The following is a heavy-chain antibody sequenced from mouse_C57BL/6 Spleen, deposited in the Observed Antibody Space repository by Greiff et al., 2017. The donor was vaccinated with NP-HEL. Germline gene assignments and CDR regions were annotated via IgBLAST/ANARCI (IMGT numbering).Heavy chain of an antibody. D-gene: IGHD2-10*02. Sequence: EVKLVESGGGLVQPGGSLKLSCAASGFTFSDYYMYWVRQTPEKRLEWVAYISNGGGSTYYPDTVKGRFTISRDNAKNTLYLQMSRLKSEDTAMYYCARHSSTYYFDYWGQGTTLTVSS. CDR3: ARHSSTYYFDY. V-gene: IGHV5-12*01. CDR1: GFTFSDYY. CDR2: ISNGGGST. J-gene: IGHJ2*01.